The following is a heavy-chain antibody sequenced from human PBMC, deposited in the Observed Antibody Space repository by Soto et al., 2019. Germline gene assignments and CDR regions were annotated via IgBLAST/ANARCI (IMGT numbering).Heavy chain of an antibody. Sequence: QVQLVQSGAEVNKPGASVKVSCKASGYNFTGYYMHWVRQAPGQGLEWMGWINPNSGGTNYAQKFQGWVTMTRDTSISTAYMELSRLRSGDTAVYYCASVKSRGSYGYPYYCGRGTLLTVS. CDR1: GYNFTGYY. J-gene: IGHJ4*02. V-gene: IGHV1-2*04. CDR2: INPNSGGT. D-gene: IGHD1-26*01. CDR3: ASVKSRGSYGYPYY.